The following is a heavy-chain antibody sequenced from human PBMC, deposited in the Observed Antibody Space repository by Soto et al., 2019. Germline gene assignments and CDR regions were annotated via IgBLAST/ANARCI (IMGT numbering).Heavy chain of an antibody. CDR3: ARRSTRLTGEDY. V-gene: IGHV4-59*08. D-gene: IGHD7-27*01. CDR1: GGSISNYY. J-gene: IGHJ4*02. CDR2: IYYSGST. Sequence: PSETLSLTCTVSGGSISNYYWSWIRQPPGKGLEWIGYIYYSGSTNYNPSLKSRVTISVDTSKNQISLKLSSVTAADTAVYYCARRSTRLTGEDYWGQGTLVTVSS.